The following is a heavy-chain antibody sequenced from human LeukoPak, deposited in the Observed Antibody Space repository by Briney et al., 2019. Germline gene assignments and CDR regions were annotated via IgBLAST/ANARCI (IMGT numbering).Heavy chain of an antibody. D-gene: IGHD4-17*01. CDR2: ILYDGTNQ. V-gene: IGHV3-30-3*01. Sequence: GGSLRLSCAASGFTFSTYAMHWVRQAPGKGLEWVAVILYDGTNQYYADSVKGRFTISRDNSRNTLYLQMNSLKVEDTAVYYCARDFRDYRDYVAYFDSWGQGTLVTVSS. CDR1: GFTFSTYA. J-gene: IGHJ4*02. CDR3: ARDFRDYRDYVAYFDS.